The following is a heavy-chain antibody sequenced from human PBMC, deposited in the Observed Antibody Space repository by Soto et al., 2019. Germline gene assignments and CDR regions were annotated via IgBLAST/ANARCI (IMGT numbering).Heavy chain of an antibody. J-gene: IGHJ3*02. CDR2: IVPIFGTP. CDR3: GRSARVLLPNNPIDI. CDR1: GGTFSDYA. V-gene: IGHV1-69*06. Sequence: QVQLVQSGAEMKKPGSSVKVSCKASGGTFSDYAFTWVRQAPGQGLEWMGGIVPIFGTPDYAQKFQGRITITADKSTRTVYMELSTLRSEDTAIFFCGRSARVLLPNNPIDIWGQGTMVTVSS. D-gene: IGHD3-10*01.